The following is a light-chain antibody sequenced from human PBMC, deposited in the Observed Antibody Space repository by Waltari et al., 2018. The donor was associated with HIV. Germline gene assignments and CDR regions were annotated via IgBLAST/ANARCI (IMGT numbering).Light chain of an antibody. J-gene: IGKJ2*01. CDR1: QSVSSS. V-gene: IGKV3-11*01. Sequence: DIVLTPTPVTPSLSPLYRASLSCRASQSVSSSLAWYQQKPGQAPRLLIYDASNRATGIPARFSGTGSGTDFTLTISSLEPEDFAVYYCHQRSNWPRTFGQGTKLEIK. CDR3: HQRSNWPRT. CDR2: DAS.